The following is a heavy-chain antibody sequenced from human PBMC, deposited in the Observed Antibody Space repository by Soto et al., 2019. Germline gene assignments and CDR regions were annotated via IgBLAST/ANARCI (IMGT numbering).Heavy chain of an antibody. D-gene: IGHD3-10*01. J-gene: IGHJ6*03. V-gene: IGHV4-34*02. CDR1: GGSFSGYQ. Sequence: QVQLQQWGAGLLKPSETLSLTCAVYGGSFSGYQWTWIRQTPERGLEWIGEINDSGNINYNPSLKSRGTILADTAKKQISLRLSSVTAADTAVYYCARGLILWFGELSRRGGYYYYMDGGGKGTTVTVSS. CDR2: INDSGNI. CDR3: ARGLILWFGELSRRGGYYYYMDG.